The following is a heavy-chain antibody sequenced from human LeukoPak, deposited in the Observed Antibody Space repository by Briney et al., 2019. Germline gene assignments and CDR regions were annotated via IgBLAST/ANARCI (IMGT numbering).Heavy chain of an antibody. J-gene: IGHJ4*02. CDR1: GGSISSYY. D-gene: IGHD3-22*01. V-gene: IGHV4-59*01. Sequence: SETLSLTCTVSGGSISSYYWCWIRKPPGKGLERIGNIYNYNPSLKSRVTTAVDTSKNQFSLKLNSVTAADTAVYYCAASHYYDSSGYGLIEYWGQGTLVTVSS. CDR3: AASHYYDSSGYGLIEY. CDR2: IY.